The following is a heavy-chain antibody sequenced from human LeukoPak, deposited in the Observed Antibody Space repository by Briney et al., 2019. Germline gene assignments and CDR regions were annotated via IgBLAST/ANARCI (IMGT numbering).Heavy chain of an antibody. CDR3: ARDIGASFYGSGSLYDY. D-gene: IGHD3-10*01. CDR2: IKQDGSEK. J-gene: IGHJ4*02. Sequence: GGSLRLSCAASGFTFSSYAMHWVRQAPGKGLEWVANIKQDGSEKYYVDSVKGRFTISRDNAKNSLYLQMNSLRAEDTAVYYCARDIGASFYGSGSLYDYWGQGTLVTVSS. V-gene: IGHV3-7*01. CDR1: GFTFSSYA.